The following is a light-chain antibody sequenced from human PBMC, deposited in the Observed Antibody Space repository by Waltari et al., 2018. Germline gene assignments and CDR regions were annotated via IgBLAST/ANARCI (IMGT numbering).Light chain of an antibody. CDR3: QSYDSSLSAPVV. CDR1: SSNIGAGYD. Sequence: QSVLTQPPSVSGAPGQRVTISCTGSSSNIGAGYDVHWYQQLPGTAPKLLIYGNNNRPSGVPDRFSGSKSGTSAPLAITGLQAEDEADYYCQSYDSSLSAPVVFGGGTKLTVL. V-gene: IGLV1-40*01. CDR2: GNN. J-gene: IGLJ2*01.